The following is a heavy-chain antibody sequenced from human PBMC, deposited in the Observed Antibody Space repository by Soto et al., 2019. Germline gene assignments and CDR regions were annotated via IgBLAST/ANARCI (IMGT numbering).Heavy chain of an antibody. J-gene: IGHJ6*02. Sequence: SETLSLTCTVSGGSISSSSYYWGWIRQPPWKGLEWIGSIYYSGSTYYNPSLKSRVTISVDTSKNQFSLKLSSVTAADTAVYYCASLGRTTLHYYYGMDVWGQGTTVTVSS. V-gene: IGHV4-39*01. CDR1: GGSISSSSYY. CDR2: IYYSGST. CDR3: ASLGRTTLHYYYGMDV. D-gene: IGHD2-15*01.